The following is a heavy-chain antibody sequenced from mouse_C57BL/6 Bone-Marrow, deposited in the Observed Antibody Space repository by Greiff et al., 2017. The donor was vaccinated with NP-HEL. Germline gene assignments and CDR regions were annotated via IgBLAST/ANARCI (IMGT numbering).Heavy chain of an antibody. D-gene: IGHD3-2*02. V-gene: IGHV7-1*01. Sequence: EVKLMESGGGLVQSGRSLRLSCATSGFTFSDFYMEWVRQAPGKGLAWIASRRNKANDYTTAYSASVQGRFIVSRDTSQSILHRQMNALRAEDTAIYYCARDAGGVRGCAYWGQGTLVTVSA. CDR3: ARDAGGVRGCAY. J-gene: IGHJ3*01. CDR2: RRNKANDYTT. CDR1: GFTFSDFY.